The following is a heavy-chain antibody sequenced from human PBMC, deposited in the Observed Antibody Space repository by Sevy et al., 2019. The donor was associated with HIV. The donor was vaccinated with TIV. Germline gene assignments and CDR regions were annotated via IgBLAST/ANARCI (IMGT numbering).Heavy chain of an antibody. V-gene: IGHV4-39*01. CDR2: IFYSGST. Sequence: SETLSLTCTVSGGSISNRSYYWGWIRQPPGKGLEWIGTIFYSGSTYYNPSLKSRVTISVDTSKNQFSLKLGSVTAADTAVYYCARHLDILVAYYAGFDYWGQGTLVTVSS. D-gene: IGHD3-9*01. CDR3: ARHLDILVAYYAGFDY. J-gene: IGHJ4*02. CDR1: GGSISNRSYY.